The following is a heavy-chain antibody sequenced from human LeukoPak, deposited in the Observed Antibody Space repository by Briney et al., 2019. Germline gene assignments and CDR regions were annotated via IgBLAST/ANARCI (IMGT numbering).Heavy chain of an antibody. J-gene: IGHJ4*02. Sequence: GGSLRLSCAASGFTFSNAWMSWVRQAPGKGLEWVGRIKSKTDGGTTDYAAPVKGRFTISRDDSKNTLYLQMNSLKTEDTAVYYCTTVPRSSPGYSSGWFPFDYWGQGTLVTVSS. CDR3: TTVPRSSPGYSSGWFPFDY. CDR1: GFTFSNAW. V-gene: IGHV3-15*01. CDR2: IKSKTDGGTT. D-gene: IGHD6-19*01.